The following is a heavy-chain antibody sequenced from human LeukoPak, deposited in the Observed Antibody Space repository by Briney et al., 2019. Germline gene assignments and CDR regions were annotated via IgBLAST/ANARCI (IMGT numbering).Heavy chain of an antibody. D-gene: IGHD2-15*01. V-gene: IGHV1-2*02. Sequence: ASVKVSCKASGYTFTGYYMHWVRQAPGQGLEWMGWINPNSGGTNYAQKFQGRVTMTRDTSISTAYMELSRLRSDDTAVYYCARQSCSGDSCQSGWCDPWRRGTLVTVSS. J-gene: IGHJ5*02. CDR3: ARQSCSGDSCQSGWCDP. CDR2: INPNSGGT. CDR1: GYTFTGYY.